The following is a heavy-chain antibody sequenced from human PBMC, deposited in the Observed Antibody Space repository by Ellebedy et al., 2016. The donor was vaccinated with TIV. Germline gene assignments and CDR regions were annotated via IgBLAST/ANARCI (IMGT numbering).Heavy chain of an antibody. CDR1: GGSISSYY. V-gene: IGHV4-59*08. Sequence: MPSETLSLTCTVSGGSISSYYWSWIRQPPGKGLEWIGYIYYSGSTNYNPSLKSRVTISVDTSKNQFSPKLSSVTAADTAVYYCARQSAMVRGVAAFDIWGQGTMVTVSS. J-gene: IGHJ3*02. CDR3: ARQSAMVRGVAAFDI. CDR2: IYYSGST. D-gene: IGHD3-10*01.